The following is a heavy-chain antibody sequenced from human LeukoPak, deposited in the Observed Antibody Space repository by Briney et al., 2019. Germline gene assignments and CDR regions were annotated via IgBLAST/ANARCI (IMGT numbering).Heavy chain of an antibody. Sequence: GGSLRLSCAASGFTFSSYAMHWVRQAPGKGLEWVAVISYDGSNKYYADSVRGRFTISRDNSKNTLYLQMNSLRAEDTAVYYCARMSDELLPGGGYFDYWGQGTLVTVSS. CDR3: ARMSDELLPGGGYFDY. V-gene: IGHV3-30-3*01. D-gene: IGHD1-26*01. CDR2: ISYDGSNK. CDR1: GFTFSSYA. J-gene: IGHJ4*02.